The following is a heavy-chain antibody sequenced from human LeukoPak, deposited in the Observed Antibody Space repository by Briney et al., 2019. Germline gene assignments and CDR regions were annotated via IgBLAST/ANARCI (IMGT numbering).Heavy chain of an antibody. CDR1: GFTFNSYA. D-gene: IGHD1-7*01. J-gene: IGHJ4*02. CDR3: ARERLELPYYFDY. V-gene: IGHV3-7*01. CDR2: IKQDGSEK. Sequence: PGGSLRLSCAVSGFTFNSYAMSWVRQAPGKGLEWVANIKQDGSEKYYVDSVKGRFTISRDNAKNSLYLQMNSLRAEDTAVYYCARERLELPYYFDYWGQGTLVTVSS.